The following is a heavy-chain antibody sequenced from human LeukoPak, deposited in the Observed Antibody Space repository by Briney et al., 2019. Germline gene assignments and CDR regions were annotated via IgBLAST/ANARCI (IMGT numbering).Heavy chain of an antibody. CDR3: ARIAEVDIVATDDAFDI. D-gene: IGHD5-12*01. Sequence: GASVKVSCKASGYTFTSYGISWVRQAPGQGLEWMGWINPNSGGTNYAQKFQGRVTMTRDTSISTAYMELSRLRSDDTAVYYCARIAEVDIVATDDAFDIWGQGTMVTVSS. V-gene: IGHV1-2*02. J-gene: IGHJ3*02. CDR2: INPNSGGT. CDR1: GYTFTSYG.